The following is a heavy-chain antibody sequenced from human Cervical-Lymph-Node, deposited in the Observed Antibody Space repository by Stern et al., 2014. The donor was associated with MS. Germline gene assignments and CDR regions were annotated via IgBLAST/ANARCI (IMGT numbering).Heavy chain of an antibody. J-gene: IGHJ3*02. CDR1: GGTFSNYA. Sequence: QMQLVQSGAEVKKPGSSVKVSCKTSGGTFSNYAISWVRQAPRQGLEWVGGIIPIFGTVNYEQKFQGRVTITADESTSTAYMELSSLRSEDTAVYYCATVIVVVPAAIGAFDIWGQGTMVTVSS. CDR3: ATVIVVVPAAIGAFDI. D-gene: IGHD2-2*01. CDR2: IIPIFGTV. V-gene: IGHV1-69*01.